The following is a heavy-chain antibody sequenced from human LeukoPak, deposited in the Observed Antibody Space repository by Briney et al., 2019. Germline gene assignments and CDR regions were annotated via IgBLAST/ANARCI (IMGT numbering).Heavy chain of an antibody. J-gene: IGHJ4*02. D-gene: IGHD6-6*01. CDR1: GGSFTDYY. CDR2: INHRGST. V-gene: IGHV4-34*01. CDR3: ASVPLTTSSIDY. Sequence: SETLSLTCAVSGGSFTDYYWSWIRQPPGKGLEWIGEINHRGSTNYNSSLTRRVTISVDRSTNQFSLKLNSLTAPDTAVYFCASVPLTTSSIDYWGQGAPVTVSS.